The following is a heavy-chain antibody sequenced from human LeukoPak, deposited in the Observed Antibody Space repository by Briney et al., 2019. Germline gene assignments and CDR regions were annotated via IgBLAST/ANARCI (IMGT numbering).Heavy chain of an antibody. CDR2: IYYSGST. D-gene: IGHD2-2*01. V-gene: IGHV4-39*01. CDR1: GGSISSSRYY. Sequence: SETLSLTCSVSGGSISSSRYYWGWIRQPPGKGLEWIGSIYYSGSTYYNPSLKSRVTISVDTSKNQFSLKLSSVTAADTAVYYCARHPIGYCSSTSCPRRSFDYWGQGTLVTVSS. J-gene: IGHJ4*02. CDR3: ARHPIGYCSSTSCPRRSFDY.